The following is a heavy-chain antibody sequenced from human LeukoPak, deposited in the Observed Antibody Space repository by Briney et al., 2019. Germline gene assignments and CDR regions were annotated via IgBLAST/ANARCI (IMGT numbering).Heavy chain of an antibody. D-gene: IGHD5-24*01. Sequence: ESGPTLVKPTQTLTLTCTFSGFSLTTTGVGVGWIRQPPGKALEWLALIYWNDDKRYSPSLKSRLTITKDTSKNQVVLTMTNMDPVDTATYYCARRREMATLVYAFDIWGQGTMVTVSS. CDR3: ARRREMATLVYAFDI. J-gene: IGHJ3*02. CDR1: GFSLTTTGVG. V-gene: IGHV2-5*01. CDR2: IYWNDDK.